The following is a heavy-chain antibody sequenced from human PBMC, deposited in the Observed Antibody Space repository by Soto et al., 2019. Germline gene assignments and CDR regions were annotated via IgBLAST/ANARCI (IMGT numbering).Heavy chain of an antibody. Sequence: PSETLSLTCTVSGGSISSYYWSWIRQPPGKGLEWIGYIYYSGSTNYNPSLKSRVTMSVDRSKNQFSLKLSSVTAADTAVYYCARDRYNSYCSSTSCYDDRYYYYGMDVWGQGTTVTVSS. D-gene: IGHD2-2*01. CDR3: ARDRYNSYCSSTSCYDDRYYYYGMDV. CDR1: GGSISSYY. V-gene: IGHV4-59*12. CDR2: IYYSGST. J-gene: IGHJ6*02.